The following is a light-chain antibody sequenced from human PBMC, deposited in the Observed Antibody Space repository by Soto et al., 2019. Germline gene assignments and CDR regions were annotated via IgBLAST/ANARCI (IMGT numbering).Light chain of an antibody. V-gene: IGKV1-5*03. CDR3: QHRHNWPWT. Sequence: DIQMTQSPSTLSASVGDRVTITCRASQSISSWLAWYQQKPGKAPKLLIYKASSLESGVPSRFSGSGSGTDFTLTISSLEPEDFAVYYCQHRHNWPWTFGQGTKVDI. CDR2: KAS. J-gene: IGKJ1*01. CDR1: QSISSW.